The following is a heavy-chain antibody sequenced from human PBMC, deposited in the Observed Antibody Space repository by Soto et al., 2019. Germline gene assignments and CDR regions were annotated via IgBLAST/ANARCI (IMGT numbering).Heavy chain of an antibody. D-gene: IGHD3-3*01. V-gene: IGHV4-31*03. CDR2: IYYSGST. CDR3: ARGKGRFLEWLLSPSGYGMDV. CDR1: GGSISSGGYY. J-gene: IGHJ6*02. Sequence: SETLSLTCTVSGGSISSGGYYWSWIRQHPGKGLEWIGYIYYSGSTYYNPSLKSRVTISVDTSKTQFSLKLSSVTAADTAVYYCARGKGRFLEWLLSPSGYGMDVWGQGTTVTVSS.